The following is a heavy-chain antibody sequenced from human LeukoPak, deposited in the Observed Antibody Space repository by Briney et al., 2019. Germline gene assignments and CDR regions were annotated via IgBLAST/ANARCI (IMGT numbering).Heavy chain of an antibody. V-gene: IGHV3-74*01. CDR3: VNDYYYDWGTYYFDY. CDR1: GFTLSSSL. Sequence: PGGSLRLSCAGPGFTLSSSLMRWVRQAPGKGLVWVLHINRDESSTSYADSVKGRFTISRDNSKNTLYLQMNSLRAEDTAVYYCVNDYYYDWGTYYFDYWGQGTLVTVSS. D-gene: IGHD3-16*01. CDR2: INRDESST. J-gene: IGHJ4*02.